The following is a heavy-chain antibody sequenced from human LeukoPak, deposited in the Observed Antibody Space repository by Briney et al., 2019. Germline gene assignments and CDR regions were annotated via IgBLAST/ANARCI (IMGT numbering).Heavy chain of an antibody. D-gene: IGHD1-26*01. CDR2: IHDGGST. CDR3: ARDSPKRYSGSYFDY. J-gene: IGHJ4*02. V-gene: IGHV4-30-2*01. Sequence: SETLSLTCTVSGVSISSGGYYWSWIRQPPGKDLEWIGFIHDGGSTSYNSSLKSRVAISVDRSKNQFSLTLSSVTAADTAIYYCARDSPKRYSGSYFDYWGQGTLVTVSS. CDR1: GVSISSGGYY.